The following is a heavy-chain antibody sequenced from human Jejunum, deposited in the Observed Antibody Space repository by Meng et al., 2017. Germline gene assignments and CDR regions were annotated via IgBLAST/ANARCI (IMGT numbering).Heavy chain of an antibody. V-gene: IGHV3-30*01. CDR2: ISYDGSDK. CDR1: GFMLSAYA. Sequence: LKISCAASGFMLSAYAIHWVRQAPGKGLEWVTLISYDGSDKNYADSVKGRFTISRDNSKNTLDLQMNSLRVEDTAIYYCVRARVTGNKDFRVGGTDVWGQGTTVTVSS. J-gene: IGHJ6*02. CDR3: VRARVTGNKDFRVGGTDV. D-gene: IGHD3-16*01.